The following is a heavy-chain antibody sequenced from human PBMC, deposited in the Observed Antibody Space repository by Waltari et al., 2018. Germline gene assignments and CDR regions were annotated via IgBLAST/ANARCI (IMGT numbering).Heavy chain of an antibody. CDR3: ARAGRGYGGNSYYYYYYMDV. V-gene: IGHV4-59*11. J-gene: IGHJ6*03. Sequence: QVQLQESGPGLVKPSETLSLTCTVSGGSISSHYWSWIRQPPGKGLEWIGYIYYSGSTNYNPSLKSRVTISVDTSKNQFSLKLSSVTAADTAVYYCARAGRGYGGNSYYYYYYMDVWGKGTTVTVSS. CDR1: GGSISSHY. CDR2: IYYSGST. D-gene: IGHD4-17*01.